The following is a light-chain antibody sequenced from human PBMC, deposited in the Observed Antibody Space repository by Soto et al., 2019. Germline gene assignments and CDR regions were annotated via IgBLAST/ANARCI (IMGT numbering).Light chain of an antibody. CDR3: QRYYGIPLT. Sequence: DFVMTQSPDSLAVSLGERATINCKSSQSVLYGSNNKNYLAWYQQKPGQPPRLLIDLASTRQTGVPDRFVGSGSGTDFNLTISSLQAADVAVYYCQRYYGIPLTFGGGTRVEIK. J-gene: IGKJ4*01. CDR2: LAS. V-gene: IGKV4-1*01. CDR1: QSVLYGSNNKNY.